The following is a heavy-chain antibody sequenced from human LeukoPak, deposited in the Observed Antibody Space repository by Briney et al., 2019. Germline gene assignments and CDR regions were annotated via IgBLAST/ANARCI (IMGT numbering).Heavy chain of an antibody. V-gene: IGHV1-3*01. CDR1: GYTFTSYA. J-gene: IGHJ3*02. CDR3: ARDCSVWLRACEAFDI. D-gene: IGHD5-12*01. CDR2: INAGNGNT. Sequence: ASVKVSCKASGYTFTSYAMHWVRQAPGQRLEWMGWINAGNGNTKYSQKFQGRVTITRDTSASTAYMELSSLRSEDTAVYYCARDCSVWLRACEAFDIWGQGTMVTVSS.